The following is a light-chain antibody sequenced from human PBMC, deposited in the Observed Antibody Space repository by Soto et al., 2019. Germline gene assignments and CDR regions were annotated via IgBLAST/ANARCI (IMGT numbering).Light chain of an antibody. CDR2: DAS. J-gene: IGKJ1*01. V-gene: IGKV3-11*01. Sequence: EIVLTQSPATLSLSPGEIATLSSRASQSVSSYLAWYQQKPGQAPRLLIYDASSRATGIPARSSGSGSGTDFVRTISSLEPEDFAVYYCQQRSNWPVAFGQGNKVEIK. CDR1: QSVSSY. CDR3: QQRSNWPVA.